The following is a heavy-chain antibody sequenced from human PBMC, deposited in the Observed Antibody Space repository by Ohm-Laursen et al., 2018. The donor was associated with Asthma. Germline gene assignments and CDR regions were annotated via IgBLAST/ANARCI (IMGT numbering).Heavy chain of an antibody. Sequence: SLRLSCAASGFTFSSYAMSWVRQAPGKGLEWLSIVSGLDSGAHTYYADSVKGRFTISRDNSKSTLFLQMNSLRTEDTAVYYCAKDPFYGADPGGFDYWGQGTLVTVSS. CDR3: AKDPFYGADPGGFDY. CDR2: VSGLDSGAHT. V-gene: IGHV3-23*01. D-gene: IGHD4-17*01. J-gene: IGHJ4*02. CDR1: GFTFSSYA.